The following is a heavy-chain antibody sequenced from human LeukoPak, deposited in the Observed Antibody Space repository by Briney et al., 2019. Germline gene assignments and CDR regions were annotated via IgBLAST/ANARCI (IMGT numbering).Heavy chain of an antibody. CDR1: GFTFSSYA. J-gene: IGHJ5*02. Sequence: PGGSLRLSCAASGFTFSSYAMHWVRQAPGKGLEWVAVISYDGSNKYYADSVKGRFTISRDNAKSSIYLQMNSLRAEDTAIYYCARIGHDLYQTFDLWGNGNLITVSS. CDR3: ARIGHDLYQTFDL. V-gene: IGHV3-30-3*01. CDR2: ISYDGSNK. D-gene: IGHD2-2*01.